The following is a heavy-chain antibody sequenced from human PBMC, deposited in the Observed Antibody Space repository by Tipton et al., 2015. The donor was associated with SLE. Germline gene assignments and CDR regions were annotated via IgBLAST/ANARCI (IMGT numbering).Heavy chain of an antibody. D-gene: IGHD6-6*01. CDR3: APVVGNPDRPYEDY. CDR1: GFTFSAAW. J-gene: IGHJ4*02. V-gene: IGHV3-15*01. Sequence: GSLRLSCAAFGFTFSAAWMSWVRQPPGKGLEWVGRIKSKGSGGTVDYAAPVKGRFTISRDDSKNTFYLQMNNLKTEDTAVYYCAPVVGNPDRPYEDYWGQGMLVTVSS. CDR2: IKSKGSGGTV.